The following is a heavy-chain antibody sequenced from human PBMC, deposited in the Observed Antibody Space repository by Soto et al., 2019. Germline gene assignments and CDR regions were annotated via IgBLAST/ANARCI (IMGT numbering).Heavy chain of an antibody. D-gene: IGHD6-6*01. V-gene: IGHV6-1*01. CDR1: GDSVSSNSAA. CDR2: TYYRSKWYN. J-gene: IGHJ5*02. CDR3: ARTRAARPYNWFDP. Sequence: SQTLSLTCAISGDSVSSNSAAWNWIRQSPSRGLEWLGRTYYRSKWYNDYAVSVRSRITINPDASKNQFSLQLNSVTPEDTAVYYCARTRAARPYNWFDPWGQGTLVTVSS.